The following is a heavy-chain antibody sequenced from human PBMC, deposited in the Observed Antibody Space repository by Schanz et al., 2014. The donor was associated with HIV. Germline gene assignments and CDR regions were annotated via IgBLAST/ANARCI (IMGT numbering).Heavy chain of an antibody. CDR2: ISYDGSNK. Sequence: QVQLVESGGGVVQPRRSLRLSCAASGFTFSTYGMHWVRQGPGKGLEWVAFISYDGSNKYYADSVKGRFTISRDNSKNTLFLQMNSLRGEDTAVYYCARVANWDYYGMDVWGRGTTVTVSS. CDR3: ARVANWDYYGMDV. V-gene: IGHV3-30*03. CDR1: GFTFSTYG. J-gene: IGHJ6*02. D-gene: IGHD3-16*01.